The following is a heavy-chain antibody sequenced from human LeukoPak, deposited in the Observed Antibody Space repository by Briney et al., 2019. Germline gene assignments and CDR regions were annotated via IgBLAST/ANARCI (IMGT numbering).Heavy chain of an antibody. Sequence: SVKVSCKASGGTFSSYGISWVRQAPGQRLEWMGRIIPILGITNYAQKFQGRVTITADKSTSTAYMELSSLRSEDTAVYYCASVWGYSSGPYYFDYWGQGTLVTVSS. J-gene: IGHJ4*02. V-gene: IGHV1-69*04. D-gene: IGHD6-19*01. CDR3: ASVWGYSSGPYYFDY. CDR2: IIPILGIT. CDR1: GGTFSSYG.